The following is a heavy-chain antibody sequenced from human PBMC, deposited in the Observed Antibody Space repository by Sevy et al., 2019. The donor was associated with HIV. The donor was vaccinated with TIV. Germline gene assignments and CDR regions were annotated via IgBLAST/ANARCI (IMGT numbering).Heavy chain of an antibody. CDR1: GGSITSLY. V-gene: IGHV4-59*08. D-gene: IGHD1-26*01. CDR2: IYYDGHI. CDR3: AGENAWGRGYS. Sequence: SETLSLTCTVSGGSITSLYWNWIRQPPGKGLEWIANIYYDGHINYNPSLKSRVTLSLDTSKNQFSLRLSSVTAADMAMYYCAGENAWGRGYSWGQGTLVTVSS. J-gene: IGHJ4*02.